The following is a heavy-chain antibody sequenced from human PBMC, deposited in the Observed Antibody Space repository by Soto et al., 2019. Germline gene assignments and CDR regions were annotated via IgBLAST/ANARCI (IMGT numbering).Heavy chain of an antibody. CDR2: IYYSGST. J-gene: IGHJ3*02. CDR3: ARQVYYYDSSGYSDPFDI. CDR1: GGSISSSSYY. V-gene: IGHV4-39*01. D-gene: IGHD3-22*01. Sequence: SETLSLTCIVSGGSISSSSYYWGWIRQPPGKGLEWIGSIYYSGSTFYNPSLKSRVTISVDTSKNQFSLKLSSVTAADTAVYYCARQVYYYDSSGYSDPFDIWGQGTIVTVSS.